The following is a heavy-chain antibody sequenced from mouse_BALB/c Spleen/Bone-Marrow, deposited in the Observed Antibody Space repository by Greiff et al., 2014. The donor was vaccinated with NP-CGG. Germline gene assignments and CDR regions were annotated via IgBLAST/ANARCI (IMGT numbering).Heavy chain of an antibody. CDR2: ISTYNGNT. CDR3: AREVRAPWYAMDY. Sequence: QGQLVESGPEEARPGVSVKISCKGSGYTFTDYAMHWVKQSHAKSLEWIGVISTYNGNTNYNQKFKGKATMTVDKSSSTAYMELARLTSEESAIYYGAREVRAPWYAMDYWGQGTSVTVSS. CDR1: GYTFTDYA. V-gene: IGHV1-67*01. D-gene: IGHD2-14*01. J-gene: IGHJ4*01.